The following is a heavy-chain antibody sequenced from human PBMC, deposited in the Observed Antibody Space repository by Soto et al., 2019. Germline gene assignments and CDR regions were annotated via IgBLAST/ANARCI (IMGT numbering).Heavy chain of an antibody. CDR3: AKEAAKYCSGGSCYSYYYYYYMDV. J-gene: IGHJ6*03. D-gene: IGHD2-15*01. V-gene: IGHV3-9*01. CDR2: ISWNSGSI. CDR1: GFTFDDYA. Sequence: GGSLRLSCAASGFTFDDYAMHWVRQAPGKGLEWVSGISWNSGSIGYADSVKGRFTISRDNAKNSLYLQMNSLRAEDTALYYCAKEAAKYCSGGSCYSYYYYYYMDVWGKGTTVTVSS.